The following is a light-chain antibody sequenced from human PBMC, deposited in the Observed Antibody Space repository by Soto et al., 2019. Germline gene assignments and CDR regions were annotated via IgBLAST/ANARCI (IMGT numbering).Light chain of an antibody. CDR3: QQYGSSIT. CDR1: QSVSSNY. CDR2: GAS. Sequence: EIVLTQSPGTLSLSPGERATLSCRANQSVSSNYLAWYQQKPTQAPRLLFYGASSRAIGIPDRFSGSGSGTDFTLTISRLEPEDFAVYYCQQYGSSITFGQGTRLEIK. J-gene: IGKJ5*01. V-gene: IGKV3-20*01.